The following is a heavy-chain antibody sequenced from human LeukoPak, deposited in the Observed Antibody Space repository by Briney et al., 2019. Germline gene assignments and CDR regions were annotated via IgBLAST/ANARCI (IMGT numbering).Heavy chain of an antibody. CDR3: GRGTIAAAGYYYFDY. CDR2: IKQDGSEK. CDR1: GFTFSSYW. D-gene: IGHD6-13*01. V-gene: IGHV3-7*04. J-gene: IGHJ4*02. Sequence: GRSLRLSCAADGFTFSSYWMGWVRQAPGKGLEWVANIKQDGSEKYYVDSVKGRFTISRDNTKNSLYLQMNSLGAEDTAVYYCGRGTIAAAGYYYFDYWGQGTQVTVS.